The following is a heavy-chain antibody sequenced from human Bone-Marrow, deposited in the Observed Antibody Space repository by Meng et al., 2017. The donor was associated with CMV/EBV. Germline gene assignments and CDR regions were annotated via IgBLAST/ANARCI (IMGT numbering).Heavy chain of an antibody. Sequence: ASVKVSCKASGYTFTGYYMNWVRQAPGQGLEWMGWVNANSGAKDYAQKFQGRVTMTRDTSISTAYMELSRLRSDDTAVYYCATRHCSSTSCYNGPWIDYYYGMDVWGQGTTVTVSS. V-gene: IGHV1-2*02. D-gene: IGHD2-2*02. CDR1: GYTFTGYY. CDR2: VNANSGAK. CDR3: ATRHCSSTSCYNGPWIDYYYGMDV. J-gene: IGHJ6*01.